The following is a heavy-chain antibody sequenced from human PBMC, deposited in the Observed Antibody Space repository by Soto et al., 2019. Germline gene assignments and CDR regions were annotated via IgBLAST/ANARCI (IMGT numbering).Heavy chain of an antibody. D-gene: IGHD3-9*01. CDR3: ARLEGLATISYYFDF. Sequence: PSETLSLTCSVSDDSINSDKYYWGWIRQPPGKGQEWIGSIYYRGNAYYNPSLQTRVTISLDKSKSQFSLKLNSVTAADSAVYFCARLEGLATISYYFDFWGPGALVTVSS. J-gene: IGHJ4*02. V-gene: IGHV4-39*01. CDR2: IYYRGNA. CDR1: DDSINSDKYY.